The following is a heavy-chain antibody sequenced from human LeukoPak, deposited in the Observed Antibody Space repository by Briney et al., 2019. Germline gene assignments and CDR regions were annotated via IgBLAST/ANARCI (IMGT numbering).Heavy chain of an antibody. CDR2: IKQDGSEK. CDR1: GFTFSSYA. CDR3: ARARVVTKWIDY. Sequence: GGSLRLSCAASGFTFSSYAMSWVRQAPGKGLEWVANIKQDGSEKYYVDSVKGRFTISRDNAKNSLYLQMNSLRAEDTAVYYCARARVVTKWIDYWGQGTLVTVSS. V-gene: IGHV3-7*03. D-gene: IGHD2-21*02. J-gene: IGHJ4*02.